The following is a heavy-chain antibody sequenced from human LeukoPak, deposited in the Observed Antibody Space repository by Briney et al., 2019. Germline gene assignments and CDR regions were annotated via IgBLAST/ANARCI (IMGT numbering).Heavy chain of an antibody. CDR3: AKLTSGYSSYFDN. CDR1: GFSFSSFV. J-gene: IGHJ4*02. CDR2: ISASGGDT. V-gene: IGHV3-23*01. D-gene: IGHD5-24*01. Sequence: GGSLRLSCAASGFSFSSFVMSWVRQAPGKGLEWVSAISASGGDTYYADSVKGRFTISRDNSKNTVYLQMSSLRAEDTAVHYCAKLTSGYSSYFDNWGQGSLVTVSS.